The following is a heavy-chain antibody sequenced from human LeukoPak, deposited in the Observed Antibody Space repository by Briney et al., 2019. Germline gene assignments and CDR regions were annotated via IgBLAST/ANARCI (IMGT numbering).Heavy chain of an antibody. J-gene: IGHJ3*02. Sequence: PGGSLTLSCAASGFTFSTYWMTWVRQAPGKGLEWVSGVSGSGGNTYYADSVRGRFTISRDNSKNTLYLQMNSLRAEDTAVYHCAKSTYDSSGYYYGNDAFDIWGQGTMVTVSS. D-gene: IGHD3-22*01. CDR1: GFTFSTYW. CDR2: VSGSGGNT. V-gene: IGHV3-23*01. CDR3: AKSTYDSSGYYYGNDAFDI.